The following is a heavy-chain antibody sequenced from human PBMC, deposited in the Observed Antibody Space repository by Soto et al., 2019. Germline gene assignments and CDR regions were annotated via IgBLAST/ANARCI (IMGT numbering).Heavy chain of an antibody. Sequence: GESLKISCQGSGYSFTSYWIGWVRQMPGKGLEWMGIIYPGDSDTRYSPSFQGQVTISADKSISTAYLQWSSLKASDTAMYYFARHSDYDYIWGSYRTIDYWGQGTLVTVSS. CDR1: GYSFTSYW. CDR3: ARHSDYDYIWGSYRTIDY. D-gene: IGHD3-16*02. CDR2: IYPGDSDT. J-gene: IGHJ4*02. V-gene: IGHV5-51*01.